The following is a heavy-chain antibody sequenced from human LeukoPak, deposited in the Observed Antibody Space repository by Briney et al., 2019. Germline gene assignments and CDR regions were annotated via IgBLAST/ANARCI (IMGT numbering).Heavy chain of an antibody. V-gene: IGHV3-64D*09. Sequence: GGSLRLSCSASGFSFSTYPIHWVRQAPGKGVEYVAGISSQGGTTNYADSVKGRFTISRDNSKNTLYLQMSSLRAEDTAVYYCVKGVFGGQLVPFDYWGQGTLVTVSS. CDR3: VKGVFGGQLVPFDY. D-gene: IGHD6-6*01. J-gene: IGHJ4*02. CDR1: GFSFSTYP. CDR2: ISSQGGTT.